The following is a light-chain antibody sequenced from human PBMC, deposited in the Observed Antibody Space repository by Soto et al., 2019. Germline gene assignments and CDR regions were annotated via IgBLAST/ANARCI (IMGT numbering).Light chain of an antibody. CDR2: DDN. CDR1: GSNVGNHN. Sequence: QSVLTQPPSVSAAPGQTVTISCAGSGSNVGNHNVSWYQQLPGTAPKLLIYDDNKRPSGIPDRVSGSKSATSATLCITGLQAGDEADYYCGAWDDGLSAYVFGPGTKLTVL. J-gene: IGLJ1*01. V-gene: IGLV1-51*01. CDR3: GAWDDGLSAYV.